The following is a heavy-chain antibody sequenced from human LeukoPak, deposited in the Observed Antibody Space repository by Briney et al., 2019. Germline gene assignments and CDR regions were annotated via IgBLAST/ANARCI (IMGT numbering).Heavy chain of an antibody. CDR2: ISSSGSTI. Sequence: GSLRLSCAASGFTFSSYEMNWVRQAPGKGLEWVSYISSSGSTIYYADSVKGRFTISRDNAKNSLYLQMNSLRAEDTAVYYCARSKGVGATTGFTYWGQGTLVTVSS. D-gene: IGHD1-26*01. CDR3: ARSKGVGATTGFTY. CDR1: GFTFSSYE. J-gene: IGHJ4*02. V-gene: IGHV3-48*03.